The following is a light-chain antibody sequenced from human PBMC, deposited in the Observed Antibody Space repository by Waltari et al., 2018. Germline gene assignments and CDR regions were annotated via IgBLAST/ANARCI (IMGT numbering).Light chain of an antibody. CDR1: TSDVCGYNY. J-gene: IGLJ3*02. Sequence: SALTQPRSVSGSPGQSVTISCTGTTSDVCGYNYVPWYQHHPGKAPKLMIFDVTQRPSGVPDRFSGSKSANTASLTISGLQAEDEADYYCCSFAGTYTWVFGGGTKVTVL. CDR3: CSFAGTYTWV. CDR2: DVT. V-gene: IGLV2-11*01.